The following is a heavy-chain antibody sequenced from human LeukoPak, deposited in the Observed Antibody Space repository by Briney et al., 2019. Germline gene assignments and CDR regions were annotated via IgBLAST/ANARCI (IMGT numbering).Heavy chain of an antibody. Sequence: SSQTLSLTCTVSGGSISSGSYHWRWIRQPAGKGLEWIGRIYTSGSTNYNPSLRSRVTISLDTSKNQFSLKLSSVTAADTAVYYCAREFQHWGQGTLVTVSS. CDR2: IYTSGST. CDR3: AREFQH. V-gene: IGHV4-61*02. CDR1: GGSISSGSYH. J-gene: IGHJ1*01.